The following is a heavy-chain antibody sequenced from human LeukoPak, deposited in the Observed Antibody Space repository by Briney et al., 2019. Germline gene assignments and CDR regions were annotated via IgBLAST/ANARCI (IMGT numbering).Heavy chain of an antibody. CDR1: GYTFTSYG. J-gene: IGHJ6*03. CDR2: ISAYNGNT. CDR3: ARRDSSSSGYYYYYYYYMDV. Sequence: ASVKVSRKASGYTFTSYGISWVRQAPGQGLEWMGWISAYNGNTNYAQKLQGRVTMTTDTSTSTAYMELRSLRSDDTAVYYCARRDSSSSGYYYYYYYYMDVWGKGTTVTVSS. D-gene: IGHD6-6*01. V-gene: IGHV1-18*01.